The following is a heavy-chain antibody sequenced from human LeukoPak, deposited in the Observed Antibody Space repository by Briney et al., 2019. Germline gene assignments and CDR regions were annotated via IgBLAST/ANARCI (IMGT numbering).Heavy chain of an antibody. CDR3: ARVRITYYYDSSGYPDY. CDR1: GGSISSGDYY. J-gene: IGHJ4*02. D-gene: IGHD3-22*01. Sequence: SETLSLTCTVSGGSISSGDYYWSWIRQPPGKGLEWIGYIYYSGSTYYNPSLKSRVTISVDTSKNQFSLKLSSVTAADTAVYYCARVRITYYYDSSGYPDYWGQGTLVTVPS. CDR2: IYYSGST. V-gene: IGHV4-30-4*01.